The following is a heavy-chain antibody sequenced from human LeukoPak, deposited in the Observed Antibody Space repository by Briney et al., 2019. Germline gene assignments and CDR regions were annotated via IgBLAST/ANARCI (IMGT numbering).Heavy chain of an antibody. V-gene: IGHV1-2*02. CDR2: INPNSGGT. J-gene: IGHJ1*01. CDR3: ARDSYDILTGYPPSSFLVLQN. Sequence: GASVKVSCKASGYTFTGYYMHWVRQAPGQGLEWMGWINPNSGGTNYAQKFQGRVTMTRDTSISTAYMELSRLRSDDTAVYYCARDSYDILTGYPPSSFLVLQNWGQGTLVTVSS. D-gene: IGHD3-9*01. CDR1: GYTFTGYY.